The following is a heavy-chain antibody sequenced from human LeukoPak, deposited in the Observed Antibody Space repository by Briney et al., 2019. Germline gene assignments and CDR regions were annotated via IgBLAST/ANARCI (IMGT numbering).Heavy chain of an antibody. J-gene: IGHJ4*02. Sequence: GGSLRLSCAASGFTFSSYAMTWVRQAPGKGLEWVSAISGSGGSTYYADSVKGRFTISRDNSKNTLYLQMNSLRAEDTAVYYCAKDLLAVAGTILDYWGQGTLVTVSS. D-gene: IGHD6-19*01. V-gene: IGHV3-23*01. CDR2: ISGSGGST. CDR3: AKDLLAVAGTILDY. CDR1: GFTFSSYA.